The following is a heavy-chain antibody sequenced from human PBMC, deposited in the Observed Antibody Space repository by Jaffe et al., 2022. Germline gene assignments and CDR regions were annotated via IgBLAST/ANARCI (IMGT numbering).Heavy chain of an antibody. CDR3: ARAAIGVVRGVIIYFDY. Sequence: QVQLQESGPGLVKPSETLSLTCTVSGGSISSYYWSWIRQPPGKGLEWIGYIYYSGSTNYNPSLKSRVTISVDTSKNQFSLKLSSVTAADTAVYYCARAAIGVVRGVIIYFDYWGQGTLVTVSS. J-gene: IGHJ4*02. D-gene: IGHD3-10*01. CDR2: IYYSGST. V-gene: IGHV4-59*01. CDR1: GGSISSYY.